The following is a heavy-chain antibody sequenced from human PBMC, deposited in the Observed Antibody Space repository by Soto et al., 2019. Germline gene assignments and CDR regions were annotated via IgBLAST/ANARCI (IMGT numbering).Heavy chain of an antibody. D-gene: IGHD6-19*01. J-gene: IGHJ6*03. CDR2: ISSSSSYI. CDR3: ARAPHAVAGTVYYYYYYMDV. CDR1: GFTFSSYS. V-gene: IGHV3-21*01. Sequence: ESGGGLVKPGGSLRLSCAASGFTFSSYSMNWVRQAPGKGLEWVSSISSSSSYIYYADSVKGRFTISRDNAKNSLYLQMNSLRAEDTAVYYCARAPHAVAGTVYYYYYYMDVWGKGTTVTVSS.